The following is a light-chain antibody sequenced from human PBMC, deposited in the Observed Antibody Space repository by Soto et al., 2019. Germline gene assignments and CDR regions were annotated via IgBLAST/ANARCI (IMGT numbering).Light chain of an antibody. CDR1: QSVNSN. CDR2: VAS. CDR3: QQYNVWPLT. J-gene: IGKJ4*01. Sequence: EIVMTQSPVTLSESPGERATLSCRASQSVNSNLAWYQHKPGQTPKLLIYVASTRATGIPARFSGSGSGTEFTLTISSLQSEDFAVYYCQQYNVWPLTFGGGTKVEFK. V-gene: IGKV3-15*01.